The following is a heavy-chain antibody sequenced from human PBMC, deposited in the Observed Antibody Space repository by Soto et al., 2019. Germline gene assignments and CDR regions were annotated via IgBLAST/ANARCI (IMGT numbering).Heavy chain of an antibody. CDR2: IYYSGST. D-gene: IGHD3-10*01. Sequence: QLQLQESGPGLVKPSETLSLTCTVSGGSISRSSYYWGWIRQPPGKGLEWIGSIYYSGSTYYNVSLKSRVTISVGTSKNQFSLKLSSVTAADTAVYYCATLWFGESGYWGQGTLVTVSS. CDR3: ATLWFGESGY. CDR1: GGSISRSSYY. J-gene: IGHJ4*02. V-gene: IGHV4-39*01.